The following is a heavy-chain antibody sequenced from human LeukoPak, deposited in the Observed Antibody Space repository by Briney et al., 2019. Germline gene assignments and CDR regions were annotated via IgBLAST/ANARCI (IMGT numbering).Heavy chain of an antibody. D-gene: IGHD6-13*01. J-gene: IGHJ4*02. CDR3: AKTTEYSSTWGSFDY. V-gene: IGHV3-9*03. CDR1: GFTFDDYA. CDR2: ISWNSGSI. Sequence: PCSSLRLSCAASGFTFDDYAMHWVRQAPGKGLEWVSGISWNSGSIGYADSVKGPFTISRDNAKNSLYLQMNSLRLEDMALYYCAKTTEYSSTWGSFDYWGQGTLVTVSP.